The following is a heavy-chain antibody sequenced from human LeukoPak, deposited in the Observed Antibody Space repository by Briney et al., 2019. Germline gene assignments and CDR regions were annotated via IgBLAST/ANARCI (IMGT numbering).Heavy chain of an antibody. V-gene: IGHV3-66*01. J-gene: IGHJ6*03. CDR3: ARDYCSSTSCQYYYYYMDV. D-gene: IGHD2-2*01. Sequence: GSLRLSCAASGFTVSSNYMSWVRQAPGKGLEWVSVIYSGGSTYYADSVKGRFTISRDNSKNTLYLQMNSLRAEDTAVYYCARDYCSSTSCQYYYYYMDVWGKGTTVAVSS. CDR2: IYSGGST. CDR1: GFTVSSNY.